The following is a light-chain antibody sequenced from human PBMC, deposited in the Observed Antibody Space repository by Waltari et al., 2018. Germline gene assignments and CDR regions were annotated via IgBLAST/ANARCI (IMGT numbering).Light chain of an antibody. Sequence: QSALTQPASVSGSPGQSITISCTGTSSDVGGYNYVSWYQQHPGNAPKFIIYDVSKRPSGVSNRFSGSKSGNTASLTISGLQAEDEADYYCCSYAGSSTPVIFGGGTKLTVL. CDR2: DVS. J-gene: IGLJ2*01. CDR3: CSYAGSSTPVI. V-gene: IGLV2-23*02. CDR1: SSDVGGYNY.